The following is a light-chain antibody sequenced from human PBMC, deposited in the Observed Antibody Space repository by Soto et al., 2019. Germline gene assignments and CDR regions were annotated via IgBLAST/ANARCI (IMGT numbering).Light chain of an antibody. Sequence: DIQMTQSPSTLSASVVDRVTITCRASQSISSWLAWYQQPKGKAPKLLIYDASTLQSGVPSRFRGSGSGTDCTLTISRLQPEDFETYYCQQLNSYPWTFGQGTKVDIK. CDR2: DAS. V-gene: IGKV1-5*01. CDR3: QQLNSYPWT. J-gene: IGKJ1*01. CDR1: QSISSW.